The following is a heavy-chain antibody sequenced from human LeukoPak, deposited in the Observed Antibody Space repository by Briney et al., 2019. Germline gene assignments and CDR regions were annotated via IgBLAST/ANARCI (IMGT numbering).Heavy chain of an antibody. CDR2: ISSSGSTI. CDR1: GFTFSDYY. V-gene: IGHV3-11*01. Sequence: GGSLRLSCAASGFTFSDYYMSWIRQAPGKRLEWVSYISSSGSTIYYADSVKGRFTISRDNAKNSLYLQMNSLRAEDTAVYYCARVGFMITFGGVICDYWGQGTLVTVSS. D-gene: IGHD3-16*02. J-gene: IGHJ4*02. CDR3: ARVGFMITFGGVICDY.